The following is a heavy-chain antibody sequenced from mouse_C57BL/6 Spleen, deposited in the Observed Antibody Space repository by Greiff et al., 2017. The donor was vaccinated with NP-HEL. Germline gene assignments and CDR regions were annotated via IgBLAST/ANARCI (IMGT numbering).Heavy chain of an antibody. J-gene: IGHJ4*01. CDR2: INPSNGGT. Sequence: VKLQESGTELVKPGASVKLSCKASGYTFTSYWMHWVKQRPGQGLEWIGNINPSNGGTNYNEKFKSKATLTVDKSSSTAYMQLSSLTSEDSAVYYCAKTRGYYAMDYWGQGTSVTVSS. V-gene: IGHV1-53*01. CDR3: AKTRGYYAMDY. CDR1: GYTFTSYW.